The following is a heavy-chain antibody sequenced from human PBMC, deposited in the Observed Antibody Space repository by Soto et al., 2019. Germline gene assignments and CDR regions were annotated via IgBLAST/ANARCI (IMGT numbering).Heavy chain of an antibody. V-gene: IGHV4-34*10. J-gene: IGHJ4*02. CDR1: GRSVNRYS. Sequence: SSETLSLTCALYGRSVNRYSTNWIRQPPGKGLEWIGEINHTGGTHYNPSLKSLVTMSVDTSKNQFSLRLSSVTAADTAVYYCARDLPVASGGSSPFDYWGQGTLVTVSS. CDR2: INHTGGT. D-gene: IGHD6-6*01. CDR3: ARDLPVASGGSSPFDY.